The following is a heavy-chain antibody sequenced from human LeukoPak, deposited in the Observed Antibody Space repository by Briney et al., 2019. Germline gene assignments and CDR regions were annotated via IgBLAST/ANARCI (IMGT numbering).Heavy chain of an antibody. CDR1: GGSIRSSYYY. CDR2: IYDSGST. V-gene: IGHV4-39*07. Sequence: PSETLSLTCTVSGGSIRSSYYYWGWIRQPPGKGLEWIGSIYDSGSTYYNPSLKSRVTISVDTSKNQFSLKLSSVTAADTAVYYCARGGSSSSWGTYYYYYGMDVWGQGTTVTVSS. CDR3: ARGGSSSSWGTYYYYYGMDV. D-gene: IGHD6-13*01. J-gene: IGHJ6*02.